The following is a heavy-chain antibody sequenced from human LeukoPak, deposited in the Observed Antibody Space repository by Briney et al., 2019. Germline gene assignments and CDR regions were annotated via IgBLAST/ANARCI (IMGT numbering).Heavy chain of an antibody. J-gene: IGHJ4*02. CDR3: ARALTYYYDSSGYYIDY. Sequence: PGGSLRLSCAASGFTFSSYSMNWVRQAPGKGLEWVSSISSSSSYIYYADSVKGRFTISRDNAKNSLYLQMNSLRAEDTAVYYCARALTYYYDSSGYYIDYWGQGTLVTVSS. D-gene: IGHD3-22*01. CDR2: ISSSSSYI. CDR1: GFTFSSYS. V-gene: IGHV3-21*01.